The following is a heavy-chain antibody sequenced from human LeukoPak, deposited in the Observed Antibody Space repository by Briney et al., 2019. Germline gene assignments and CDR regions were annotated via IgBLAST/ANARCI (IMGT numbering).Heavy chain of an antibody. V-gene: IGHV1-8*01. CDR1: GYTFTSYD. Sequence: ATVKVSCKASGYTFTSYDINWVRQATGQGLEWMGWMNPNNGNTGYAQKFQGRVTMTRNTSISTAYMELSSLRSEDTAVYYCARGCYTMVRGVNYFDYWGQGTLVTVSS. CDR3: ARGCYTMVRGVNYFDY. CDR2: MNPNNGNT. D-gene: IGHD3-10*01. J-gene: IGHJ4*02.